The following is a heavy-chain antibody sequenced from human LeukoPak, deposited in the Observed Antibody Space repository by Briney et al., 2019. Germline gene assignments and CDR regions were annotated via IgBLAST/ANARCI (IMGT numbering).Heavy chain of an antibody. CDR2: IKQDGSEK. CDR1: GFTFSSYW. CDR3: ARVPPRTYYYYYMDV. Sequence: GGSLRLSCAASGFTFSSYWMSWVRQAPGKGLEWVANIKQDGSEKYYVDSVKGRFTISRDNSKNTLYLQMNSLRAEDTAVYYCARVPPRTYYYYYMDVWGKGTTVTVSS. J-gene: IGHJ6*03. D-gene: IGHD6-6*01. V-gene: IGHV3-7*03.